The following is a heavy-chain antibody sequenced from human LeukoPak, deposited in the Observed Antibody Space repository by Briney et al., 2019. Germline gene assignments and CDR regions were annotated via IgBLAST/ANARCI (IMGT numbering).Heavy chain of an antibody. CDR1: GYTLTELS. J-gene: IGHJ4*02. D-gene: IGHD6-19*01. CDR3: ATDIAVADPLDY. CDR2: FDPEDGET. Sequence: ASVKVSCKVSGYTLTELSMHWVRQAPGKGLEWMGGFDPEDGETIYAQKSQGRVTMTEDTSTDTAYMELSSLRSEDTAVYYCATDIAVADPLDYWGQGTLVTVSS. V-gene: IGHV1-24*01.